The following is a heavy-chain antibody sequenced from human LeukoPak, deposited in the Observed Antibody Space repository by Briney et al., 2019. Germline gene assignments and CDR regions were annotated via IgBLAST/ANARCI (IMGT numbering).Heavy chain of an antibody. CDR2: ISSSSNHI. Sequence: PGGSLRLSCATSGFTFGSYIMNWVRQAPGKGLEWVSSISSSSNHIYYADSMKGRFTISRDNAKNSLFLQMNTLRAEDTAVYYCAREDASAFDIWGQGTMVSVSS. J-gene: IGHJ3*02. CDR1: GFTFGSYI. V-gene: IGHV3-21*01. CDR3: AREDASAFDI.